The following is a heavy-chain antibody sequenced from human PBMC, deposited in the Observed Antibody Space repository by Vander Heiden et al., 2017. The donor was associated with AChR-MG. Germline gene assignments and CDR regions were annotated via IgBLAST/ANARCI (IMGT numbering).Heavy chain of an antibody. Sequence: EVQLVESGGGLVQPGGSLRLSCAASGFTFSSYSMNWVRQAPGKGLEWVSYISSSSSTIYYADSVKGRFTISRDNAKNSLYLQMNSLRDEDTAVYYCARDLEPYYDFWSGWGGTTDWFDPWGQGTLVTVSS. CDR1: GFTFSSYS. J-gene: IGHJ5*02. D-gene: IGHD3-3*01. CDR3: ARDLEPYYDFWSGWGGTTDWFDP. CDR2: ISSSSSTI. V-gene: IGHV3-48*02.